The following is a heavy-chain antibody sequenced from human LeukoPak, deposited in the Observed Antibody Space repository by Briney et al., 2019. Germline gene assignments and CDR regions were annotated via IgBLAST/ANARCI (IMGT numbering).Heavy chain of an antibody. V-gene: IGHV3-74*01. CDR2: IDNDGSDT. CDR3: GRDLMGSIDY. J-gene: IGHJ4*02. D-gene: IGHD1-26*01. Sequence: GGSLRLSCAASGFTFRIYWMHWVRQAPGKGLVWVSRIDNDGSDTIYADSVKGRFTISRDNAKNTLYLQMDSLGVEDTAVYYCGRDLMGSIDYRGQGTLVTVSS. CDR1: GFTFRIYW.